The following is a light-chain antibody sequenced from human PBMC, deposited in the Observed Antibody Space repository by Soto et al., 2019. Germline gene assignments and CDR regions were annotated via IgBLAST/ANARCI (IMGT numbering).Light chain of an antibody. CDR2: KIS. CDR1: QSLEHTPGNIF. V-gene: IGKV2-30*02. Sequence: DVVMTQSPLSLPVTLGQPASISCRSTQSLEHTPGNIFLNWFHQRPGQLPRRLIYKISNRDSGVPDRFSGSGSGTDFTLKITRVEAEDVGVFYCMQATHWPYTFGQGTKLEI. J-gene: IGKJ2*01. CDR3: MQATHWPYT.